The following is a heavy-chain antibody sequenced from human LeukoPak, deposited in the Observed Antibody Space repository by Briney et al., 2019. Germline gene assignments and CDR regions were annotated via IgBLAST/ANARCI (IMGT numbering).Heavy chain of an antibody. D-gene: IGHD6-13*01. V-gene: IGHV4-30-4*01. CDR2: IYYSGST. CDR1: GGSISSGDYY. Sequence: PSETLFLTCTVSGGSISSGDYYWSWIRQPPGKGLEWIGYIYYSGSTYYNPSLKSRVTISVDTSKNQFSLKLSSVTAADTAVYYCARFSSSWYYYYYYGMDVWGQGTTVTVSS. J-gene: IGHJ6*02. CDR3: ARFSSSWYYYYYYGMDV.